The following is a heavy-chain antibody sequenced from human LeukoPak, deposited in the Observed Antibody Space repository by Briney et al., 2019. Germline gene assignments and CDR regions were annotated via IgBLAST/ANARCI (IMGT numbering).Heavy chain of an antibody. Sequence: GGSLRLSCAPSALTLSSNYMGWVRQAPGKGLGWVSVMYSGGFTSYADSVKGRFTISRDSSKNTLYLQMNSLRAEDTAVYYCYGIRLGDGFDIWGQRTMVIVSS. CDR2: MYSGGFT. CDR3: YGIRLGDGFDI. CDR1: ALTLSSNY. J-gene: IGHJ3*02. D-gene: IGHD3-16*01. V-gene: IGHV3-53*01.